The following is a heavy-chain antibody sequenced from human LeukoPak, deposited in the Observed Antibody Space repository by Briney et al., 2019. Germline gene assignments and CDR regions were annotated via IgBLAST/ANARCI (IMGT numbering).Heavy chain of an antibody. CDR3: ARDRDDGSGRLTDAFDI. J-gene: IGHJ3*02. V-gene: IGHV1-69*13. D-gene: IGHD3-10*01. CDR1: GGTFSSYA. Sequence: SVKVSCKASGGTFSSYAISWVRQAPGQGPEWMGGIIPIFDTANYAQKFQGRVTITADESTSTTYMELSSLRSEDTAVYYCARDRDDGSGRLTDAFDIWGQGTMVTVSS. CDR2: IIPIFDTA.